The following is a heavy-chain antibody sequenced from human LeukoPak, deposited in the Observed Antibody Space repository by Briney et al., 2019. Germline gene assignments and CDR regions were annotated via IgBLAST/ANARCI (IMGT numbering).Heavy chain of an antibody. D-gene: IGHD5-18*01. V-gene: IGHV3-30*01. Sequence: GGSLRLSCAASGFTFSSYAMHWVRQAPGKGLEWVAVISYDGSNKYYADSVKGRFTISRDNSKNTLYLQMNSLRAEDTAVYYCARGVSRAMAPDYWGQGTLVTVYS. CDR1: GFTFSSYA. CDR3: ARGVSRAMAPDY. J-gene: IGHJ4*02. CDR2: ISYDGSNK.